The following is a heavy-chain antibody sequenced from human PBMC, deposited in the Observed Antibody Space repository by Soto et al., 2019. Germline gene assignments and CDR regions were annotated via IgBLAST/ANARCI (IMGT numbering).Heavy chain of an antibody. D-gene: IGHD2-21*01. Sequence: QVQLVESGGGVVQPGRSLRLSCAASGFTFSNYAMHWVRQAPGKGPEWVAVIWYDGSNDSYGDSVKGRFTISRDNSKNTLYLQINSLRAEDTAISYCERVGAVGLRESGGERCWIDPWGQGTLVTVSS. V-gene: IGHV3-33*01. J-gene: IGHJ5*02. CDR3: ERVGAVGLRESGGERCWIDP. CDR1: GFTFSNYA. CDR2: IWYDGSND.